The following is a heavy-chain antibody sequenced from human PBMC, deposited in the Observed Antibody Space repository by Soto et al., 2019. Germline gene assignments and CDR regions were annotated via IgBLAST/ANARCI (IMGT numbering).Heavy chain of an antibody. CDR2: IIPIFGTA. V-gene: IGHV1-69*13. CDR3: ARYYYDSSGYNYAFDI. CDR1: GGTFSSYA. J-gene: IGHJ3*02. D-gene: IGHD3-22*01. Sequence: GASVKVSCKASGGTFSSYAISWVRQAPGQGLEWMGGIIPIFGTANYAQKFQGRVTITADESTSTAYMELSSLRSEDTAVYYCARYYYDSSGYNYAFDIWGQGTMVTVSS.